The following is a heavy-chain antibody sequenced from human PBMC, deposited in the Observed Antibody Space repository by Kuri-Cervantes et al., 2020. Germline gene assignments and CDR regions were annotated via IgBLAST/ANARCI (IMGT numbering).Heavy chain of an antibody. V-gene: IGHV4-59*12. CDR2: IYYSGST. CDR3: ARTYYYDSSGFDY. D-gene: IGHD3-22*01. Sequence: SETLSLTCTVSGGSISSYYWSWIRQPPGKGLEWIGYIYYSGSTNYNPSLKSRVTISVDTSKNQFSLKLSSVTAADTAVYYCARTYYYDSSGFDYWGQGTLVTVSS. CDR1: GGSISSYY. J-gene: IGHJ4*02.